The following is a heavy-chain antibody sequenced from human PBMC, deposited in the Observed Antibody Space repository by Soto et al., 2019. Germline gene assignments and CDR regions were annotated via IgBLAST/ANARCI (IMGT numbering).Heavy chain of an antibody. Sequence: QVQLVQSGAEVKKPGSSVKVSCKASGGTFSSYAISWVRQAPGQGLEWMGGIIPIFGTANYAQKFQGRVTITADESTSTAYMELSSLRSEDTAVYYCARDPHCSSTSCYSEGWFDPWGQGTLVTVSS. CDR1: GGTFSSYA. J-gene: IGHJ5*02. CDR3: ARDPHCSSTSCYSEGWFDP. V-gene: IGHV1-69*01. CDR2: IIPIFGTA. D-gene: IGHD2-2*02.